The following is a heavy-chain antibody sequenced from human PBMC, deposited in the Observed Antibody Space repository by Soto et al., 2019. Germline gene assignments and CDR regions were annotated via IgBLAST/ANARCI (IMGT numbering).Heavy chain of an antibody. V-gene: IGHV1-69*13. CDR3: ARGAPSYYDSSGYYFY. CDR2: IIPIFGTA. Sequence: GASVKVSCKASGGTFSSYAISWVRQAPGQGLEWMGGIIPIFGTANYAQKFQGRVTITADESTSTAYMELSSLRSEDTAVYYCARGAPSYYDSSGYYFYWGQGTLVTVSS. D-gene: IGHD3-22*01. J-gene: IGHJ4*02. CDR1: GGTFSSYA.